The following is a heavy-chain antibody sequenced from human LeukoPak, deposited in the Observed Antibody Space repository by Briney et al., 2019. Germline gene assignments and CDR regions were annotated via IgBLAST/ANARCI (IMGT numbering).Heavy chain of an antibody. Sequence: SQTLSLTCTVSGGSISSGGYYWSWIRQPAGKGLEWIGRIYTTGSTNYNPSLKSRVTMSVDTSQNQFSLKLSSVTAADTAVYYCAGSGGQRGQDYWGQGTLVTVSS. CDR1: GGSISSGGYY. V-gene: IGHV4-61*02. CDR2: IYTTGST. CDR3: AGSGGQRGQDY. D-gene: IGHD1-26*01. J-gene: IGHJ4*02.